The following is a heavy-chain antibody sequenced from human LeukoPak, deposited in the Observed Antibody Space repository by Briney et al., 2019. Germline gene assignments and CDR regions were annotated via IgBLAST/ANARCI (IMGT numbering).Heavy chain of an antibody. CDR2: IWYDGSNK. Sequence: GGSLRLSCAASGFTFSSYGMHWVRQAPGKGLEWVAVIWYDGSNKYFADSVKGRFTISRDNSKNTLYLQLNSLRAEDTAVYYCARGSGGYYYVSDYWGQGTLVTVSS. D-gene: IGHD3-22*01. V-gene: IGHV3-33*01. CDR1: GFTFSSYG. J-gene: IGHJ4*02. CDR3: ARGSGGYYYVSDY.